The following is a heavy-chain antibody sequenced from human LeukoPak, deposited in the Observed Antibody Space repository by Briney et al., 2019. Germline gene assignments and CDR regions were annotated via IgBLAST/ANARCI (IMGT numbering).Heavy chain of an antibody. CDR1: GFTFSSYS. CDR2: ISSSSSYI. CDR3: ARDSRFGGPYDY. D-gene: IGHD3-10*01. J-gene: IGHJ4*02. V-gene: IGHV3-21*01. Sequence: GGSLRLSCAASGFTFSSYSMNWVRQAPGKGLEWVSSISSSSSYIYYADSVKGRFTISRDNAKNSLYLQMNSLRAEDTAVYYCARDSRFGGPYDYWGQGTLVTVPS.